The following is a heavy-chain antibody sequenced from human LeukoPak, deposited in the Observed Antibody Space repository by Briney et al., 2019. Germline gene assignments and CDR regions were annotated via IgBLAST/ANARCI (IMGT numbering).Heavy chain of an antibody. CDR3: AREWLLMSYFDY. V-gene: IGHV4-61*02. D-gene: IGHD3-22*01. CDR1: GGSISSGSYY. Sequence: PSETLSLSCTVAGGSISSGSYYWSWIRQPAGKGLEWIGRIYTSGSTNYNPPLKIRVTISVDTYKNQFSLKLSSVTAADTAVYYCAREWLLMSYFDYWGQGTLVTVSS. J-gene: IGHJ4*02. CDR2: IYTSGST.